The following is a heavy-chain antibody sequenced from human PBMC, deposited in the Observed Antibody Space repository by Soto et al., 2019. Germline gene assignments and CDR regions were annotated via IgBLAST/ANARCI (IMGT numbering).Heavy chain of an antibody. J-gene: IGHJ4*02. CDR1: GFSVSDNY. V-gene: IGHV3-53*01. CDR3: AREQNYFYDTTGYYMGLFDS. CDR2: IYTGGGT. Sequence: GGSLRLSCSASGFSVSDNYMSWVLQAPGKGLDWVSLIYTGGGTYFADSVRGRFSLSRDTSKNTLYLQMNSLTAEDTAVYYCAREQNYFYDTTGYYMGLFDSWGQGTLVTVSS. D-gene: IGHD3-22*01.